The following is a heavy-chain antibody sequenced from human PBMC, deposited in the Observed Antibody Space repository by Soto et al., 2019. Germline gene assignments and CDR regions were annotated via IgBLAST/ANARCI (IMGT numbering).Heavy chain of an antibody. J-gene: IGHJ3*01. V-gene: IGHV3-7*01. D-gene: IGHD1-20*01. CDR2: IKQEGSEQ. CDR1: GFTFRSHW. CDR3: ARDAMVRGITGAFDV. Sequence: EVQLVESGGGLVQPGGSLRLSCAASGFTFRSHWMSWVRQAPGKGLEWVANIKQEGSEQEYLDSVKGRFTISRDNAKNSLCLQMSSLRAEDTAVYYCARDAMVRGITGAFDVWGQGTVVNVSS.